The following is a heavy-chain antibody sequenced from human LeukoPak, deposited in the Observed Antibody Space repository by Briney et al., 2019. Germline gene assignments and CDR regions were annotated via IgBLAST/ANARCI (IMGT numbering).Heavy chain of an antibody. Sequence: TEGSLRLSCAASGSTFSSYGMNWVRQAPGKGLEWGAVMWYDGSNKYYADSVKGRFTISRDNSKNTVSLQLNSLRAEDTAVYYCARLGSGWSFDFWGQGTLVAVSS. V-gene: IGHV3-33*01. CDR3: ARLGSGWSFDF. D-gene: IGHD6-19*01. CDR2: MWYDGSNK. J-gene: IGHJ4*02. CDR1: GSTFSSYG.